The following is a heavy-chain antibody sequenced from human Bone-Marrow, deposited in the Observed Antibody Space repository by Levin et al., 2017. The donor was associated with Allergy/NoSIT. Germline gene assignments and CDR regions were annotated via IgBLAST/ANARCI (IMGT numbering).Heavy chain of an antibody. CDR3: AKRSGDSFGYFDL. CDR1: GFTFSSYS. D-gene: IGHD2-21*02. J-gene: IGHJ2*01. Sequence: ASVKVSCAASGFTFSSYSMSWVRQAPGKGLEWVSAITGSGRYTNYADSVRGRLTISRDNSENTLYLQMNSLRGEDTAIYYCAKRSGDSFGYFDLWGRGTLVTVSS. CDR2: ITGSGRYT. V-gene: IGHV3-23*01.